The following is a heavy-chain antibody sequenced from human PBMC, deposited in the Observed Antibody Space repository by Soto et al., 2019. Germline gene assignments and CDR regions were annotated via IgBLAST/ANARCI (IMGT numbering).Heavy chain of an antibody. V-gene: IGHV4-61*01. D-gene: IGHD4-4*01. J-gene: IGHJ4*02. CDR1: GGSVSSGSYY. CDR3: ARDRATAHDY. Sequence: PSETLSLTCTVSGGSVSSGSYYWSWIRQPPGKGLEWIGYIYYSGSTNYNPSLKSRVTISVDTSKNQFSLKLSSVTAADTAVYYCARDRATAHDYWGQGTLVTVSS. CDR2: IYYSGST.